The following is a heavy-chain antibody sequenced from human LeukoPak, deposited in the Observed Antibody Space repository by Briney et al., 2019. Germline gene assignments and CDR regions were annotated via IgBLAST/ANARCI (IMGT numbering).Heavy chain of an antibody. D-gene: IGHD1-7*01. J-gene: IGHJ4*02. CDR2: ISSSGSTI. CDR1: GFTFSDYY. Sequence: GGSLRLSCAASGFTFSDYYMSWIRQAPGKGLEWVSYISSSGSTIYYADSVKGRFTISRDNSKNSLYLQMNSLRAEDTAVYYCARQETTWNYEDSWGQGTLVTVSS. CDR3: ARQETTWNYEDS. V-gene: IGHV3-11*01.